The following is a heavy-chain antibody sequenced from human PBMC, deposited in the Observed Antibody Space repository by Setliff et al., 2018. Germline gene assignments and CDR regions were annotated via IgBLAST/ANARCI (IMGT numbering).Heavy chain of an antibody. V-gene: IGHV4-34*01. Sequence: SETLSLTCAIYGQSFSDYYWSWVRQPPGKGLEWIGEIYHSGSTNYNPSLKSRVTISVDTSKNQFSLKLSSVTAADTPVYYCARDRQYCSSPTCYSSYFYYYGMDVWGQGTTVTVSS. CDR2: IYHSGST. J-gene: IGHJ6*02. CDR3: ARDRQYCSSPTCYSSYFYYYGMDV. D-gene: IGHD2-2*02. CDR1: GQSFSDYY.